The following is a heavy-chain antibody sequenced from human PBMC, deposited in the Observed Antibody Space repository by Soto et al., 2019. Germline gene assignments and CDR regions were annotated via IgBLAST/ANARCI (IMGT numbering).Heavy chain of an antibody. CDR1: GFTVSSNY. V-gene: IGHV3-53*01. CDR2: IYSGGST. CDR3: ARDPPATRHGMDV. J-gene: IGHJ6*02. Sequence: QPGGSLRLSCAASGFTVSSNYMNWVRQAPGKGLEWVSVIYSGGSTYYADSVRGRFTISRDNSKNTLYLQMKSLRAEDTAVYYCARDPPATRHGMDVWGQGTTVTVSS.